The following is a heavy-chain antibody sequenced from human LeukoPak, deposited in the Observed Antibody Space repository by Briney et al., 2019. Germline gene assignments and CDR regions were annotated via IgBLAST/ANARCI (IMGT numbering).Heavy chain of an antibody. Sequence: TLSLTCTVSGGSISSGSYYWIWIRQPAGKGLEWIGGIYSSGSTNDNPSLKSRDTISVDTSKNQLSLKLGSVTAADTAVYYCARYSCNDSRFDYWGQGTLVTVS. CDR3: ARYSCNDSRFDY. CDR2: IYSSGST. D-gene: IGHD5-12*01. V-gene: IGHV4-61*02. CDR1: GGSISSGSYY. J-gene: IGHJ4*02.